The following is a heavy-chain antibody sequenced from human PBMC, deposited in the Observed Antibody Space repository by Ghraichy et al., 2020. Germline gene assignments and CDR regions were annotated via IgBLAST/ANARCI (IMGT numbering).Heavy chain of an antibody. CDR2: IGTGSSHI. Sequence: GGSLRLSCAASGFTFSSSSMVWVRQAPGKGLEWVSSIGTGSSHIYYADSMRGRFTISRDNAKNSLYVQMNSLRAEDTAVYYCARIAVSGSWYFDLWGRGTLVTVSS. D-gene: IGHD6-19*01. CDR1: GFTFSSSS. CDR3: ARIAVSGSWYFDL. V-gene: IGHV3-21*01. J-gene: IGHJ2*01.